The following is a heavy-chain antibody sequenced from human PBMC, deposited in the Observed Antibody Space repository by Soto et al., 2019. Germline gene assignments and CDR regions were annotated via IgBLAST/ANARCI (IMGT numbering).Heavy chain of an antibody. CDR2: IIPIFGTA. V-gene: IGHV1-69*06. Sequence: SVKVSCKASGGTFGSYAISWVRQAPGQGLEWMGGIIPIFGTANYAQKFQGRVTITADKSTSTAYMELSSLRSEDTAVYYCARSAITMVRGVNTYYYYGMDVWGQGTTVTVSS. CDR3: ARSAITMVRGVNTYYYYGMDV. J-gene: IGHJ6*02. CDR1: GGTFGSYA. D-gene: IGHD3-10*01.